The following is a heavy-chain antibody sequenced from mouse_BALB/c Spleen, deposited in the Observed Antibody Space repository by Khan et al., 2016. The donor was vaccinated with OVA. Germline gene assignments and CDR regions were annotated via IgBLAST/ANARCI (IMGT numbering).Heavy chain of an antibody. Sequence: EVQVVESGGDLVKPGGSLKLSCAASGFSFSSYGMSWVRQTPDKRLEWVATISSAGDYTYYPDNVKGRFTISRDNAKNTLYLQMSSLTSDATAMLYCASHLTGSFAYWGQGTLVTVSA. V-gene: IGHV5-6*01. CDR1: GFSFSSYG. D-gene: IGHD4-1*01. CDR2: ISSAGDYT. J-gene: IGHJ3*01. CDR3: ASHLTGSFAY.